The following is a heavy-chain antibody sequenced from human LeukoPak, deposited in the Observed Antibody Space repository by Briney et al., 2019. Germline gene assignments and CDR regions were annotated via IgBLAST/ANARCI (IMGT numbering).Heavy chain of an antibody. V-gene: IGHV4-59*01. CDR2: IYYSWST. D-gene: IGHD3-9*01. CDR1: GGSISSYY. J-gene: IGHJ6*02. Sequence: PSETLSLTCTVSGGSISSYYWSWIRQPPGKGLEWIGYIYYSWSTNYNPSLKSRVTISVDTSKNQFSLKLSSVTAADTAVYYCAGGWGYDILTGYYRVLDGMDVWGQGTTVTVSS. CDR3: AGGWGYDILTGYYRVLDGMDV.